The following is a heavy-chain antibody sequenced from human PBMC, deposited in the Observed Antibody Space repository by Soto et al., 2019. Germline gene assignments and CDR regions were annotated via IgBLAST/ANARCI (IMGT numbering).Heavy chain of an antibody. CDR2: IYYSGST. CDR1: GGSISSGGYY. J-gene: IGHJ5*02. D-gene: IGHD2-15*01. Sequence: SETLSLTCTVSGGSISSGGYYWSWIRQHPGKGLEWIGYIYYSGSTYYNPSLKSRVTISVDTSKNQFSLKLSSVTAADTAVYYCARVIYCSGGSCYRDIWFDPWGQGTLVTVSS. V-gene: IGHV4-31*03. CDR3: ARVIYCSGGSCYRDIWFDP.